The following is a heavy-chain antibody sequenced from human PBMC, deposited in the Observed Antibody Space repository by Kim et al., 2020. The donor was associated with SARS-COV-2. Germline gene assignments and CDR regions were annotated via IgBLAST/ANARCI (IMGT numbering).Heavy chain of an antibody. CDR2: ISYDGSNK. V-gene: IGHV3-33*05. CDR3: ARVPMVRGVISGYYFDY. Sequence: GGSLRLSCAASGFTFSSYGMHWVRQAPGKGLEWVAVISYDGSNKYYAYSVKGRFTISRDNSKNTLYLQMNSLRAEDTAVYYCARVPMVRGVISGYYFDYWGQGTLVTVSS. J-gene: IGHJ4*02. D-gene: IGHD3-10*01. CDR1: GFTFSSYG.